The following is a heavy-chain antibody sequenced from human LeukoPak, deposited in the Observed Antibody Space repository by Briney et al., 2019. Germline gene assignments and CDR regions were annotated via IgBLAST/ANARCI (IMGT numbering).Heavy chain of an antibody. V-gene: IGHV1-69*13. CDR1: GGTFSSYA. Sequence: ASVKVSCKASGGTFSSYAISWVRQAPGQGLERMGGIIPIFGTANYAQKFQGRVTITADESTSTAYMELSSLRSEDTAVYYCARSRSGSYYNWGYYYYYMDVWGKGTTVTISS. D-gene: IGHD3-10*01. CDR3: ARSRSGSYYNWGYYYYYMDV. J-gene: IGHJ6*03. CDR2: IIPIFGTA.